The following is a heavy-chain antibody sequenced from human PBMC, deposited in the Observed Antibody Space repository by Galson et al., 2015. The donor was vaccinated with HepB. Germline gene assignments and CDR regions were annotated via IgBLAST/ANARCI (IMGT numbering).Heavy chain of an antibody. CDR3: ATTGPTYYYDSSGYFYGMDV. D-gene: IGHD3-22*01. Sequence: SVKVSCTVSGYTLTELSMHWVRQAPGKGLEWMGGFDPEDGETIYAQKFQGRVTMTEDTSTDTAYMELSSLRSEDTAVYYCATTGPTYYYDSSGYFYGMDVWGQGTTVAVSS. CDR2: FDPEDGET. V-gene: IGHV1-24*01. CDR1: GYTLTELS. J-gene: IGHJ6*02.